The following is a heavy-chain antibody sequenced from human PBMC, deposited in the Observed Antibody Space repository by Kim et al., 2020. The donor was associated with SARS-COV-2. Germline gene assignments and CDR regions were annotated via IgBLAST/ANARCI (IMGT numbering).Heavy chain of an antibody. CDR3: ARDLGRDGPEVHPDN. CDR2: ISSGSSYI. V-gene: IGHV3-21*01. D-gene: IGHD3-16*01. J-gene: IGHJ4*02. Sequence: GGSLRLSCAASGFTFSDYSMSWVRQAPGKGLEWISSISSGSSYIFYADSVKGRFTISRDNAKNSLYLQMNSLRPEDTAVYYCARDLGRDGPEVHPDNWAQGTLVTVSS. CDR1: GFTFSDYS.